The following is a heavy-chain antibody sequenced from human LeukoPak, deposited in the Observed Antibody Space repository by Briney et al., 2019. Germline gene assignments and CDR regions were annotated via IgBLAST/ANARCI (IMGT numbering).Heavy chain of an antibody. J-gene: IGHJ6*02. CDR1: GGTFSSYA. Sequence: ASVKVSCKASGGTFSSYATSWVRQAPGQGLEWMGRIIPILGIANYAQKFQGRVTITADKSTSTAYMELSSLRSEDTAVYYCARGGVPGIAVAGTPDYYYGMDVWGQGTTVTVSS. CDR3: ARGGVPGIAVAGTPDYYYGMDV. D-gene: IGHD6-19*01. CDR2: IIPILGIA. V-gene: IGHV1-69*04.